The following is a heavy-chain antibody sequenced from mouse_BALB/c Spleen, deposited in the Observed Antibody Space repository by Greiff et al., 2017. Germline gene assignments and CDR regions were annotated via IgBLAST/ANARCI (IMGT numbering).Heavy chain of an antibody. CDR3: ARSHEAY. Sequence: EVKLVESGGGLVKPGGSLKLSCAASGFTFSDYYMYWVRQTPEKRLEWVATISDGGSYTYYPDSVKGRFTISRDNAKNNLYLQMSSLKSEDTAMYYCARSHEAYWGQGTLVTVSA. CDR2: ISDGGSYT. V-gene: IGHV5-4*02. J-gene: IGHJ3*01. CDR1: GFTFSDYY.